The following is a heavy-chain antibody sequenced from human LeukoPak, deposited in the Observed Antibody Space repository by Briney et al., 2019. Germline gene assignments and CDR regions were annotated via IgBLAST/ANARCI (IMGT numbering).Heavy chain of an antibody. D-gene: IGHD2-21*01. V-gene: IGHV3-74*01. CDR1: GFTFSDYW. Sequence: GGSLRLSCAASGFTFSDYWIHWVRQAPGKGLVWVSRINTDGSITNYADSVKGRFSISRDNAKNTLYLQMNSLRAEDTAVYYCAKAVAYGHFDYWGQGTLVTVSS. CDR3: AKAVAYGHFDY. CDR2: INTDGSIT. J-gene: IGHJ4*02.